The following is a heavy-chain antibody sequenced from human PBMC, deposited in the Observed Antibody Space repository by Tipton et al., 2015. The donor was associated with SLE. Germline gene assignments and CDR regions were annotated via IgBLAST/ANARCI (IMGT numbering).Heavy chain of an antibody. CDR2: INHSGST. J-gene: IGHJ5*02. CDR3: ARRLVALIWFDP. V-gene: IGHV4-34*01. Sequence: TLSLTCAVYGGSFSGYYWSWIRQPPGKGLEWIGEINHSGSTNYNPSLKSRVTISVDTSKNQFSLKLSPVTAADTAVYYCARRLVALIWFDPWGQGTLVTVSS. D-gene: IGHD6-6*01. CDR1: GGSFSGYY.